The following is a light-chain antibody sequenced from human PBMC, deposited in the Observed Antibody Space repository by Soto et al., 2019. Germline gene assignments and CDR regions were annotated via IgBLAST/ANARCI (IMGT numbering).Light chain of an antibody. V-gene: IGLV2-14*02. CDR2: EGI. Sequence: QSALTQPASVSGSPGQSITISCTGTSSDIGTYNLVSWYQHYPGKAPKLMIYEGIKRPSGVPDRFSGSKSGYTASLTVSGLQTEDEAFYYCSSSAGIYHYLVFGGGTKLTVL. J-gene: IGLJ3*02. CDR3: SSSAGIYHYLV. CDR1: SSDIGTYNL.